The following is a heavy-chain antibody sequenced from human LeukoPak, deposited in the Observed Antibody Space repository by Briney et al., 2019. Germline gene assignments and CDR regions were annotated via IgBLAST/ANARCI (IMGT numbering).Heavy chain of an antibody. V-gene: IGHV4-39*07. CDR1: GGSISSSSYY. CDR3: ARDRSPAYCGGDCYWANAFDI. D-gene: IGHD2-21*02. CDR2: IYYSGST. Sequence: PAETLSLTCTVSGGSISSSSYYWGWIRQPPGKGLEWIGSIYYSGSTYYNPSLKSRVTISVDTSKNQFSLKLSSVTAADTAVYYCARDRSPAYCGGDCYWANAFDIWGQGTMVTVSS. J-gene: IGHJ3*02.